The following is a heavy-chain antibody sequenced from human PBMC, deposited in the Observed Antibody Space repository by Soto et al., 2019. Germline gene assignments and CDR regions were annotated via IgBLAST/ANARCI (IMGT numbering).Heavy chain of an antibody. J-gene: IGHJ5*01. V-gene: IGHV1-46*01. Sequence: QVQLVQSGAEAKKPGASVKVSCRASGYTFPSYNINWVRQAPGQGLAWVGMINPRGLFTTYAQKLRCTVTGIVNTSTSVVYVDLTHLIAEDTAGYYCGTAPGRSGKLSWFDGW. CDR1: GYTFPSYN. CDR3: GTAPGRSGKLSWFDG. CDR2: INPRGLFT. D-gene: IGHD3-10*01.